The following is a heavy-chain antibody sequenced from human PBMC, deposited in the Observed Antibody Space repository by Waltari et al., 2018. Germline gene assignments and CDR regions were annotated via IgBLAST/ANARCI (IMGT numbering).Heavy chain of an antibody. D-gene: IGHD3-10*01. CDR2: IWYDGSNK. CDR1: GFTFSSYG. CDR3: ARDDYYGSGSSLDY. Sequence: QVQLVESGGGVVQPGRSLRLSCAASGFTFSSYGVPWVRQAPGKGLEWVAVIWYDGSNKYYADSVKGRFTISRDNSKNTLYLQMNSLRAEDTAVYYCARDDYYGSGSSLDYWGQGTLVTVSS. J-gene: IGHJ4*02. V-gene: IGHV3-33*01.